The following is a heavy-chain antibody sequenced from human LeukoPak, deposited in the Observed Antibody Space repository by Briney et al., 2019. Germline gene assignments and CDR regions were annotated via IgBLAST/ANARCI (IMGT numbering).Heavy chain of an antibody. J-gene: IGHJ4*02. Sequence: PGGSLRLSCAASGFTLSSYAMSWVRQAPGKGLEWVSAISGSGGSTYYADSVKGRFTISRDNSKNTLYLQMNSLRAEDTAVYYCAKDPDSSGYLYYFDYWGQGTLVTVSS. D-gene: IGHD3-22*01. CDR3: AKDPDSSGYLYYFDY. CDR1: GFTLSSYA. V-gene: IGHV3-23*01. CDR2: ISGSGGST.